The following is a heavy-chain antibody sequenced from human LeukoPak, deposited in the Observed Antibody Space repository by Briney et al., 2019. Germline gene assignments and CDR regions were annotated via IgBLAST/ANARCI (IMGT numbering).Heavy chain of an antibody. CDR2: INPNSGGT. CDR1: GYTFTGYY. Sequence: GASVKVSCKASGYTFTGYYMHWVRQAPGQGLEWMGRINPNSGGTNYAQKLQGRVTMTTDTSTSTAYMELRSLRSDDTAVYYCAREGLYYDSSGYYSDYWGQGTLVTVSS. V-gene: IGHV1-2*06. D-gene: IGHD3-22*01. CDR3: AREGLYYDSSGYYSDY. J-gene: IGHJ4*02.